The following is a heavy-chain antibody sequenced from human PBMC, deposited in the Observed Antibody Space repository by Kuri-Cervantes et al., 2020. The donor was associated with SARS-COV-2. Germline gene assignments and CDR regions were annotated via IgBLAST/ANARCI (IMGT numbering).Heavy chain of an antibody. CDR3: ARNNRYCASTSCYRAHYMDV. J-gene: IGHJ6*03. D-gene: IGHD2-2*01. Sequence: SQTLSPTCTVSGYSPSSGSYWNWIRQSPGKGLEWIGEVNHRGSTNYNPSLKSRVTISVDTSSKQFSLHLGSVTAADTAVYYCARNNRYCASTSCYRAHYMDVWGKGTTVTVSS. V-gene: IGHV4-34*01. CDR1: GYSPSSGSY. CDR2: VNHRGST.